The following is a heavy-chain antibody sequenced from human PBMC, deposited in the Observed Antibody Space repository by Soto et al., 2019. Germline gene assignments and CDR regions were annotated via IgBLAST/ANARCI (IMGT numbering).Heavy chain of an antibody. CDR3: AADPPQYYYDSSGSDP. Sequence: GASVKVSCKASGFTFNSSAVQWVRQARGQRLEWIGWIVVGSGNTNYAQKFQERVTITRDMSTSTAYMELSSLRSEDTAVYYCAADPPQYYYDSSGSDPWGQGTLVTVS. V-gene: IGHV1-58*01. CDR2: IVVGSGNT. CDR1: GFTFNSSA. J-gene: IGHJ5*02. D-gene: IGHD3-22*01.